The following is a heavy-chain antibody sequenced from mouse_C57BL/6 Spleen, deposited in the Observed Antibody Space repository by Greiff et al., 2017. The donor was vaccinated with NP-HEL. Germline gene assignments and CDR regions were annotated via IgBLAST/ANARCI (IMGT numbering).Heavy chain of an antibody. Sequence: QVHVKQSGPGLVQPSQSLSITCTVSGFSLTSYGVHWVRQSPGKGLEWLGVIWSGGSTDYNVAFISRLSISKDNSKSQVFFKMNSLQADDTAIYYCARKGQRDAMDYWGQGTSVTVSS. CDR2: IWSGGST. V-gene: IGHV2-2*01. CDR3: ARKGQRDAMDY. CDR1: GFSLTSYG. J-gene: IGHJ4*01.